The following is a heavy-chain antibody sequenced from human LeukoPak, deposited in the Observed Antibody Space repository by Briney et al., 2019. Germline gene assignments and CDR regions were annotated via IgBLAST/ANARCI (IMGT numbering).Heavy chain of an antibody. CDR1: GFTFSSYA. CDR2: ISYDGSNK. J-gene: IGHJ6*02. V-gene: IGHV3-30-3*01. Sequence: GGSLRLSCAASGFTFSSYAMPWVRQAPGKGLEWVAVISYDGSNKYYADSVKGRFTISRDNAKNSLYLQMNSLRAEDTAVYYCARDGAKKDYDFWSGSPGAYYYYGMDVWGQGTTVTVSS. D-gene: IGHD3-3*01. CDR3: ARDGAKKDYDFWSGSPGAYYYYGMDV.